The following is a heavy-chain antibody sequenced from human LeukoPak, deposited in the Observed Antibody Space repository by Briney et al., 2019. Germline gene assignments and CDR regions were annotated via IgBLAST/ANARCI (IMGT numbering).Heavy chain of an antibody. Sequence: QPGGSLRLSCAASGFTFSSYEMNWVRQAPGKGLEWVSYISTSGGTIYYADSVKGRFTISRDNAKNSLYLQMNSLRAEDTAVYYCARMCTNGVCYKGMDYWGQGTLVIVSS. D-gene: IGHD2-8*01. CDR3: ARMCTNGVCYKGMDY. CDR2: ISTSGGTI. CDR1: GFTFSSYE. J-gene: IGHJ4*02. V-gene: IGHV3-48*03.